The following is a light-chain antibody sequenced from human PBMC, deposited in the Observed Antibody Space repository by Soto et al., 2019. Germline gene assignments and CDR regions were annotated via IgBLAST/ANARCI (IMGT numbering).Light chain of an antibody. Sequence: QSVLTQPASVSGSPGQSITISCTGTSSDVGGYNYVSWYQQHPGKAPKLMIFEVSNRPSGVSTRFSGSKSGNTASLTISGIQAEDECDYYCSLYSGSKTLENVLGPGTKVTVL. CDR3: SLYSGSKTLENV. CDR2: EVS. J-gene: IGLJ1*01. V-gene: IGLV2-14*01. CDR1: SSDVGGYNY.